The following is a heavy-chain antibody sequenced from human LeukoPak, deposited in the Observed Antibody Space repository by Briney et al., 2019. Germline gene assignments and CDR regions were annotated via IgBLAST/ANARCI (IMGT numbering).Heavy chain of an antibody. J-gene: IGHJ3*02. CDR2: IKGDGTIT. Sequence: GGSLRLSCAASGFTFSTYWMHWVRQAPGKGLVWVSRIKGDGTITTYADSVRGRFTISRDNAKNTLYLQMNSLRAEDTAVYYCAKEMATMNAFDIWGQGTMVTVSS. D-gene: IGHD5-24*01. V-gene: IGHV3-74*03. CDR3: AKEMATMNAFDI. CDR1: GFTFSTYW.